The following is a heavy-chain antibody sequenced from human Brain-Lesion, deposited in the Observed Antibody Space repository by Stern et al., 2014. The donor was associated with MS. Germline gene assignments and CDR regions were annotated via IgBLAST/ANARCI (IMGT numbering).Heavy chain of an antibody. V-gene: IGHV4-39*01. CDR2: MYYSGST. Sequence: QVQLQESGSGLVKPSETLSLTCTVSGGSISRSTYYWGWIRQPPGEGLEWIGGMYYSGSTFYNPSVKSRVTIPVDTPKNQFSLKLSSVTAADTAVYYCARLTGVVDYWGQGTLVTVSS. D-gene: IGHD7-27*01. CDR1: GGSISRSTYY. CDR3: ARLTGVVDY. J-gene: IGHJ4*02.